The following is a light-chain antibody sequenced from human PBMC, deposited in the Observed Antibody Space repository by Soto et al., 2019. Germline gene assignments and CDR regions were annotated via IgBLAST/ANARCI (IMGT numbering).Light chain of an antibody. Sequence: EIVLTQSPVTLSVSPGERATLFCRASQSASTNLAWYQHKPGQAPRLLIYGASTRATAIPPRFSGSGSATEFTPTINSLQSEDFALYYCQHYNTWPRIAFGQGTRLDIK. CDR3: QHYNTWPRIA. CDR1: QSASTN. CDR2: GAS. J-gene: IGKJ5*01. V-gene: IGKV3-15*01.